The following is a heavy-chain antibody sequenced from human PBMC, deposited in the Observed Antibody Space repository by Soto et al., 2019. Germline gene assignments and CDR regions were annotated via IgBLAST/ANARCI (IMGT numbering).Heavy chain of an antibody. Sequence: GGSLRLSCAASGFTFSSYSMNWVRQAPGKGLEWVSYISSSSSTIYYADSVKGRFTISRDNAKNSLYLQMNSLRAEDTAVYYCARGYPLFDPWGQETLVTISS. CDR3: ARGYPLFDP. V-gene: IGHV3-48*01. CDR1: GFTFSSYS. D-gene: IGHD2-2*01. CDR2: ISSSSSTI. J-gene: IGHJ5*02.